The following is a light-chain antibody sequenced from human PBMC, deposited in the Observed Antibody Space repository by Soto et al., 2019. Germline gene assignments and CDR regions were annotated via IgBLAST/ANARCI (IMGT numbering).Light chain of an antibody. CDR2: GAF. CDR3: QQYNDWPRT. J-gene: IGKJ1*01. V-gene: IGKV3-15*01. Sequence: EIVMTQSPATLSVSPGERATLSCRASQSVSSNLAWYQHKPGQAPRLLIYGAFTRATGIPGRFSGSGSGTEFTLTISSLQSEDFAVYYCQQYNDWPRTFGQGTKVEIQ. CDR1: QSVSSN.